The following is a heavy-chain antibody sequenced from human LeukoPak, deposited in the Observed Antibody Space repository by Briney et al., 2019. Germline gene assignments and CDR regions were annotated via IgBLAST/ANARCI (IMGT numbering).Heavy chain of an antibody. CDR1: GGSISSYY. V-gene: IGHV4-4*07. D-gene: IGHD3-22*01. Sequence: SETLSLTCTVSGGSISSYYWRWIRQPAGKGLEWIGRIYTSGSTNYNPSLKSRVTMSVDTSKNQFSLKLSSVTAADTAVYYCARDSPLSPHYYDSSGGDYWGQGTLVTVSS. CDR3: ARDSPLSPHYYDSSGGDY. J-gene: IGHJ4*02. CDR2: IYTSGST.